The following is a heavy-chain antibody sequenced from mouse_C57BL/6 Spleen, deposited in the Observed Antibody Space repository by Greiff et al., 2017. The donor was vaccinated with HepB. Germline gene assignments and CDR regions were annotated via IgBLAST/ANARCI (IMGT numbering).Heavy chain of an antibody. CDR2: IDPENGDT. CDR3: TTPAWFAY. Sequence: VQLQQSGAELVRPGASVKSSCTASGFNIKDDYMHWVKQRPEQGLEWIGWIDPENGDTEYASKFQGQATITADTSSNTAYLQLSSLTSEDTAVYYCTTPAWFAYWGQGTLVTVSA. V-gene: IGHV14-4*01. CDR1: GFNIKDDY. J-gene: IGHJ3*01.